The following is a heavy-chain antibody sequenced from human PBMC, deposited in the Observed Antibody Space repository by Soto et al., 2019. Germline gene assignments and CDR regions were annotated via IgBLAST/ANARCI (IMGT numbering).Heavy chain of an antibody. CDR3: ARGLAADGA. J-gene: IGHJ5*01. CDR2: INAGSGNT. V-gene: IGHV1-3*01. CDR1: GYTFTHYA. D-gene: IGHD6-13*01. Sequence: QVQLVQSGAEVKKPGASVKVSCTASGYTFTHYAIHWVRHAPGQRLEWMGFINAGSGNTKYSQTFQGRLTFTKDTSASHAYMDLSSLGTEDPAIYFFARGLAADGAWGQGTLVTVSS.